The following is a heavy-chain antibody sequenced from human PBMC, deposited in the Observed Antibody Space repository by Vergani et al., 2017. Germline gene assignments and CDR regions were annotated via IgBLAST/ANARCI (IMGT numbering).Heavy chain of an antibody. CDR1: GGSFSSAGYY. CDR2: IFYSGST. CDR3: ARSRSATGTTDYFDY. J-gene: IGHJ4*02. D-gene: IGHD4-17*01. V-gene: IGHV4-31*03. Sequence: QVQLQESGPGLVKPSQTLSLTCSVSGGSFSSAGYYWSWIRQHPGKGLEWIGYIFYSGSTYYNPSLKSRVTISVDTSKNQFSLNLNSVTAADTALYFCARSRSATGTTDYFDYWGQGTLVTVSS.